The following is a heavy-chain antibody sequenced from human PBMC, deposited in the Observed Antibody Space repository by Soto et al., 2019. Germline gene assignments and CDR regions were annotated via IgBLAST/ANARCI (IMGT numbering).Heavy chain of an antibody. CDR1: GFDFSGYG. CDR2: VINSGSMI. J-gene: IGHJ6*02. D-gene: IGHD3-3*01. Sequence: GGSLRLSCEAFGFDFSGYGMNWVHQAPGKVLEWISSVINSGSMIHYSASVKGRFTLSRVNAMNSLYLQMNSLSDEDTAVYYCARGGWNYDCIDVWGQGTTVTVSS. V-gene: IGHV3-48*02. CDR3: ARGGWNYDCIDV.